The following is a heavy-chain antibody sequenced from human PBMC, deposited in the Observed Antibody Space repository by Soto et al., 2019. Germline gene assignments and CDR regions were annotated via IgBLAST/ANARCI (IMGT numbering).Heavy chain of an antibody. V-gene: IGHV1-69*04. Sequence: SVKVSCKASGGTFSSYTISWVRQAPGQRLEWMGRIIPILGIANYAQKFQGRVTITADKSTSTAYMELSSLRSEDTAVYYRARDRGPRNRYYFDYWGQGTLVTVSS. CDR3: ARDRGPRNRYYFDY. D-gene: IGHD3-10*01. CDR1: GGTFSSYT. J-gene: IGHJ4*02. CDR2: IIPILGIA.